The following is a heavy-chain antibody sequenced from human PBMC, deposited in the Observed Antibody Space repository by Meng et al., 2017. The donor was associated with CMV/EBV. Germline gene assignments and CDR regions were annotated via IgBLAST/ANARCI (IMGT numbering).Heavy chain of an antibody. Sequence: LPRRASGPRLVKPSETRSLTCTVSGGSISSSSYYWGWIRQPPGKGLEWIGSIYYSGSTYYNPSLKSRVTISVDTSKNQFSLKLSSVTAADTAVYYCARDYGDLRQDYWGQGTLVTVSS. J-gene: IGHJ4*02. CDR1: GGSISSSSYY. D-gene: IGHD4-17*01. CDR2: IYYSGST. CDR3: ARDYGDLRQDY. V-gene: IGHV4-39*07.